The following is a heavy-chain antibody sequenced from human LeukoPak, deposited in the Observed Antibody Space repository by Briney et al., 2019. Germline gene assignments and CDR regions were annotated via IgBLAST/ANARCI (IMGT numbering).Heavy chain of an antibody. D-gene: IGHD4-17*01. J-gene: IGHJ4*02. CDR3: ARDPGVWTYGDSVKDY. Sequence: GGSLRLSCAASEVTFSTYAMHWVRQAPGKGLEWVAVISYDGSTQYYADSVKGRFTISRDNSKNTLYLQMDSLRAEDTAVYYCARDPGVWTYGDSVKDYWGQGTLVTVSS. CDR2: ISYDGSTQ. CDR1: EVTFSTYA. V-gene: IGHV3-30-3*01.